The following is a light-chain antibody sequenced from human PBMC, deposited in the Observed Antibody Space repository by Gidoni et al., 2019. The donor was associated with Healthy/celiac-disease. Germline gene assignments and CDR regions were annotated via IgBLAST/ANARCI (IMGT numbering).Light chain of an antibody. Sequence: EIVLTQSPATLPLSPGETATPSCRASQSVSSYLAWYQQKPGQAPRLLIYGASNRATGIPARFSGSGSRTDFTLTISSLEPEDFAVYYCQQRSNWVFTFGQGTRLEIK. CDR2: GAS. CDR3: QQRSNWVFT. V-gene: IGKV3-11*01. J-gene: IGKJ5*01. CDR1: QSVSSY.